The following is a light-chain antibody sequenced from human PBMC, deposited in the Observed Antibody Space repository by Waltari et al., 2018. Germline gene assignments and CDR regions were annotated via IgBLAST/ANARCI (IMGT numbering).Light chain of an antibody. CDR1: QNVNTQ. CDR3: QQYNTWSYT. CDR2: SAS. V-gene: IGKV3-15*01. Sequence: ETVMTQSPATLSMSPGDRATLSCRASQNVNTQFGWYQQKPGQAPRLLFYSASTRAPGIPARFSASGSGTEFTLTITSLQPEDFAVYYCQQYNTWSYTFGQGTKLEIK. J-gene: IGKJ2*01.